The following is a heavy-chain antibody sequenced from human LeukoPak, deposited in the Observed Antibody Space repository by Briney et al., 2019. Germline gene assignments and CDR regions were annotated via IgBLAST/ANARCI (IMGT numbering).Heavy chain of an antibody. CDR2: INHSGST. V-gene: IGHV4-34*01. CDR3: VRACLGNAGDSLDLCDY. J-gene: IGHJ4*02. D-gene: IGHD7-27*01. Sequence: PSETLSLTCAVYGGSFSGYYWSWIRQPPGKGLEWIGEINHSGSTNYNPSLKSRVTISVDTSKNQFSLKLSSVTAADTAVYYCVRACLGNAGDSLDLCDYWGQGTLVTVSS. CDR1: GGSFSGYY.